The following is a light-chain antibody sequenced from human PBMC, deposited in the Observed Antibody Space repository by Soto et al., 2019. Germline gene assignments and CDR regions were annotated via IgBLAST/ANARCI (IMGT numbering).Light chain of an antibody. J-gene: IGLJ1*01. V-gene: IGLV2-14*01. CDR1: SSDVGGYNY. CDR2: EVS. Sequence: LTQPASVSGSPGQSITISCTGTSSDVGGYNYVSWYQQHPGKAPKLMIYEVSNRPSGVSNRFSGSKSGNTASLTISGLQAEDEADYYCSSYTSSSTLNVFGTGTKVTVL. CDR3: SSYTSSSTLNV.